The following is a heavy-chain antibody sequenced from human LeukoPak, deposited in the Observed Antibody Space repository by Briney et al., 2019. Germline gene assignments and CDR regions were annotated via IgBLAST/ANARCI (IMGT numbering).Heavy chain of an antibody. D-gene: IGHD2-8*01. V-gene: IGHV3-66*01. CDR3: ARDGVWATFDY. CDR1: GFTVSDDY. Sequence: GGSLRLSCAASGFTVSDDYISWVRQAPGKGLEWVSVIYSGGTTDYADSVKGRFTISRDNSKNTLYLQMNSLRAEDTAVHYCARDGVWATFDYWGQRTLVTVSS. CDR2: IYSGGTT. J-gene: IGHJ4*02.